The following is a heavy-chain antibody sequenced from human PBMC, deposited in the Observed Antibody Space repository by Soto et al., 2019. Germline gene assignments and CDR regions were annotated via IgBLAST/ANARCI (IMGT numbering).Heavy chain of an antibody. V-gene: IGHV3-21*01. Sequence: GESLKISCESSGFTFSRFSMNWVRQVPGKGLEWVASVSSGSSDTWYADSVKGRFIISRDNAQNSLFLQMNTLRPEDTAMYYCARVAYWGPGTQVTVS. CDR2: VSSGSSDT. CDR1: GFTFSRFS. J-gene: IGHJ4*02. CDR3: ARVAY.